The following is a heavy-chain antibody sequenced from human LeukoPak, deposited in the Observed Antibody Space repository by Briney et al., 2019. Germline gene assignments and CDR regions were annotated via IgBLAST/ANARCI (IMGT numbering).Heavy chain of an antibody. D-gene: IGHD6-13*01. Sequence: GASVRVSCKASAYTFTSYDINWVRQATGQGLEWMGWMDPNSGNTAYAQKFQSRVTMTRDTSISTAYMELSSLRSEDTAVYYCARGHGPGGSRWPNLDHWGQGTLVTVSS. CDR1: AYTFTSYD. CDR3: ARGHGPGGSRWPNLDH. V-gene: IGHV1-8*01. J-gene: IGHJ4*02. CDR2: MDPNSGNT.